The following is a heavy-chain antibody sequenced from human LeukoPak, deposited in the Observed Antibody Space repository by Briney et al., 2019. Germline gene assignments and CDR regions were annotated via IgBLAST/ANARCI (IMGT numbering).Heavy chain of an antibody. D-gene: IGHD6-6*01. J-gene: IGHJ6*03. CDR2: FDPEDGET. Sequence: ASVKVSCKVSGYTLTELSMHWVRQAPGKGLEWMGGFDPEDGETIYAQKFQGRVTMTEDTSTDTAYMELSSLRSEDTAVYYCATTNSSSPSRWYYYYYMDAWGKGTTVTVSS. CDR1: GYTLTELS. CDR3: ATTNSSSPSRWYYYYYMDA. V-gene: IGHV1-24*01.